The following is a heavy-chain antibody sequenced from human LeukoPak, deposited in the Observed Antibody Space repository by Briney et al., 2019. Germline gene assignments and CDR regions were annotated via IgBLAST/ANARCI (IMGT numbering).Heavy chain of an antibody. V-gene: IGHV3-30*04. Sequence: GGSLRLSCAASGFTFSSYAMHWVRQAPGKGLEWVAVISYDGSNKYYADSVKGRFTISRDNSKNTLYLQMNSLRAEDTAVYYCASRETVRRITMVRGVTDAFDIWGQGTMVTVSS. CDR1: GFTFSSYA. J-gene: IGHJ3*02. D-gene: IGHD3-10*01. CDR3: ASRETVRRITMVRGVTDAFDI. CDR2: ISYDGSNK.